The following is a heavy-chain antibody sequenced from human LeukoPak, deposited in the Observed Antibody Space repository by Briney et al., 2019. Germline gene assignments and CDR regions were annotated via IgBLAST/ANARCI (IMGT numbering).Heavy chain of an antibody. CDR1: GYTFTSYG. CDR3: ARDAPITPDAFDI. D-gene: IGHD2-15*01. J-gene: IGHJ3*02. CDR2: ISAYNGNT. V-gene: IGHV1-18*01. Sequence: GASVKLSCKASGYTFTSYGISWVRQAPGQGLEGMGWISAYNGNTNYAQKLQGRVTMTTDTSTSTAYMELRSLRSDDTAVYYCARDAPITPDAFDIWGQGTMVTVSS.